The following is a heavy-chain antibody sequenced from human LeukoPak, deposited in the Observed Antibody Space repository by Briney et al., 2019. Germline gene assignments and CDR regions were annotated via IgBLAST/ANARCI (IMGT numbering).Heavy chain of an antibody. V-gene: IGHV4-59*01. J-gene: IGHJ4*02. D-gene: IGHD6-13*01. Sequence: SETLSLICTVSGGSTNSFFWSWIRQPPGKELEWIGYISYSGTTKYNPSLEGRVTISLDRSKNQFSLKLTSVTAADTAVYYCARGNTIAATEWGQGTLVTVSS. CDR1: GGSTNSFF. CDR2: ISYSGTT. CDR3: ARGNTIAATE.